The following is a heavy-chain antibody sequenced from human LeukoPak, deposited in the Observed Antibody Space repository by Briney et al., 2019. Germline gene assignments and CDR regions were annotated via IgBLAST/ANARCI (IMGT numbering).Heavy chain of an antibody. CDR3: ATTAPTDDAFDI. CDR1: GGSMSSSRYY. D-gene: IGHD1-14*01. Sequence: SETLSLTCIVSGGSMSSSRYYWGWVRQPPGKGLEWIGSIYYNGNTYYNPSLKSRVTISVDTSKNQFSLKLSSVTAADTAEYYCATTAPTDDAFDIWGQGTMVTVSS. CDR2: IYYNGNT. J-gene: IGHJ3*02. V-gene: IGHV4-39*01.